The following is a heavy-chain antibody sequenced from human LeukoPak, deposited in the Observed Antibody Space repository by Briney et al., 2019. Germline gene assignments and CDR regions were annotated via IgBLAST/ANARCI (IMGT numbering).Heavy chain of an antibody. CDR3: ARGRLVVWGSYRYTRYFDY. CDR1: GGSISSSSYY. Sequence: SETLSLTCTVSGGSISSSSYYWGWIRQPPGKGLEWIGEINHSGSTNYNPSLKSRVTISVDTSKNQFSLKLSSVTAADTAVYYCARGRLVVWGSYRYTRYFDYWGQGTLVTVSS. J-gene: IGHJ4*02. CDR2: INHSGST. D-gene: IGHD3-16*02. V-gene: IGHV4-39*07.